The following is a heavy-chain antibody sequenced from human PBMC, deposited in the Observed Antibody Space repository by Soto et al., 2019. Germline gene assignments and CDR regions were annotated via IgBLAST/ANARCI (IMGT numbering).Heavy chain of an antibody. V-gene: IGHV3-74*01. CDR3: ARGYYDSSGPWDPYYYYGMDV. CDR2: INSDGSST. Sequence: QPGGSLRLSCAASGFTFSSYWMHWVRQAPGKGLVWVSRINSDGSSTSYADSVKGRFTISRDNAKNTLYLQMNSLRAEDTAVYYCARGYYDSSGPWDPYYYYGMDVWGQGTTVTVSS. CDR1: GFTFSSYW. J-gene: IGHJ6*02. D-gene: IGHD3-22*01.